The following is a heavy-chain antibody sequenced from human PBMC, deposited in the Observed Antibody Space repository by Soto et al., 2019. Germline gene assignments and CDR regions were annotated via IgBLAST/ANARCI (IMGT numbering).Heavy chain of an antibody. CDR3: ARDRAAAGMSYNWFDP. V-gene: IGHV1-2*02. D-gene: IGHD6-13*01. J-gene: IGHJ5*02. Sequence: ASVKVCKASGYTFTGYYMHWVRQAPGQGLEWMGWINPNSGGTNYAQKFQGRVTMTRDTSISTAYMELSRLRSDDTAVYYCARDRAAAGMSYNWFDPWGQGTLVTVSS. CDR2: INPNSGGT. CDR1: GYTFTGYY.